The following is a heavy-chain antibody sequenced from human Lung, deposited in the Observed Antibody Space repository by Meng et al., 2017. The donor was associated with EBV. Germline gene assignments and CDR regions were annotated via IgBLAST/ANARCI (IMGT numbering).Heavy chain of an antibody. J-gene: IGHJ4*02. CDR2: ISYTGSNT. Sequence: QVHLVESGXGVVQPGRSLRLSXAASGFTFSSYGMHWVRQSPGKGLEWVAVISYTGSNTHYTNSVKGRFTISRDNSKNTVYLQMNSLRAEDTAVYYCAKDRRRNSGTYSLFGDWGQGTLVTVSS. CDR3: AKDRRRNSGTYSLFGD. D-gene: IGHD3-10*01. V-gene: IGHV3-30*18. CDR1: GFTFSSYG.